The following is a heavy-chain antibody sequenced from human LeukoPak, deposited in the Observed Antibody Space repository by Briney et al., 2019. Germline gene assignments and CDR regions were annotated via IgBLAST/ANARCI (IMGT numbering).Heavy chain of an antibody. Sequence: GESLKISCKGPGYSFTSYWIGWVRQLPGKGLEWMGIIYPGDSDTRYSPSFQGQVTISADKSISTAYLQWSSLKASDTAMYYCARPRAYYYDSSLGFDYWGQGTLVTVSS. CDR2: IYPGDSDT. V-gene: IGHV5-51*01. D-gene: IGHD3-22*01. J-gene: IGHJ4*02. CDR3: ARPRAYYYDSSLGFDY. CDR1: GYSFTSYW.